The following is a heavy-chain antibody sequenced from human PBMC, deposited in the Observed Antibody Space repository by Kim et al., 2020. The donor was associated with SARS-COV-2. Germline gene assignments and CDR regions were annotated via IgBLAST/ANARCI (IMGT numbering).Heavy chain of an antibody. J-gene: IGHJ5*02. CDR3: ARADWFDP. V-gene: IGHV1-3*01. CDR2: INAGNGNT. Sequence: ASVKVSCKASGYAFTSYAMHWVRQAPGQRLEWMGWINAGNGNTKYSQKLQGRVTITRDTSASTAYMEPSSLRSEDTAVYYCARADWFDPWGQGTLVTVPS. CDR1: GYAFTSYA.